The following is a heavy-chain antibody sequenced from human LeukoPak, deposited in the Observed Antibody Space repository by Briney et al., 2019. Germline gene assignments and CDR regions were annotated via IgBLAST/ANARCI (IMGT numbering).Heavy chain of an antibody. CDR2: ISGSGGST. D-gene: IGHD5-12*01. CDR3: AKDRGYDPEDYYYMDV. Sequence: PGGSLRLSCAASGFTFSSYAMSWVRQAPGKGLEWVSAISGSGGSTYYADSVKGRFTISRDNSKNTLYLQMNSLRAEDTAVYYCAKDRGYDPEDYYYMDVWGKGTTVTVSS. J-gene: IGHJ6*03. CDR1: GFTFSSYA. V-gene: IGHV3-23*01.